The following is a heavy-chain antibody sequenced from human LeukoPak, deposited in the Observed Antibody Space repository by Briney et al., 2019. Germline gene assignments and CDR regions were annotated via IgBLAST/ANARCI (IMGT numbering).Heavy chain of an antibody. J-gene: IGHJ4*02. CDR3: ARARPGNTVLLDY. Sequence: SETLSLTCTVSGGSISSYYWSWVRQPPGKGLEWIGYTYYSGSTYYNPSLKSRVTISVDTSKNQFSLKLSSVTAADTAVYYCARARPGNTVLLDYWGQGTLVTVSS. CDR2: TYYSGST. D-gene: IGHD4-17*01. V-gene: IGHV4-59*06. CDR1: GGSISSYY.